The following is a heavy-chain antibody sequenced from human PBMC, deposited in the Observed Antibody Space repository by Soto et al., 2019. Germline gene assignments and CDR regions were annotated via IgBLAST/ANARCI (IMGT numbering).Heavy chain of an antibody. D-gene: IGHD6-19*01. CDR3: AKDLGTSGWYFDY. CDR1: GFTFSSYG. J-gene: IGHJ4*02. Sequence: PGGSLRLSCAASGFTFSSYGMSWVRQAPGKGLEWVSTFPSGGHDTYYPDSVKGRFTISRDNSKNILYLQMNSLRAEDTAVYYCAKDLGTSGWYFDYWGQGTLVTVSS. V-gene: IGHV3-23*01. CDR2: FPSGGHDT.